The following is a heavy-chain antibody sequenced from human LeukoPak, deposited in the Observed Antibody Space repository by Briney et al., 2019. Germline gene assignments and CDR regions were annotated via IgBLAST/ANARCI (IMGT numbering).Heavy chain of an antibody. D-gene: IGHD2-8*01. CDR1: GFTFSSYS. V-gene: IGHV3-21*01. Sequence: GGSLRLSCAASGFTFSSYSMNWVRQAPGTGLEWVSSISSSSSYIYYADSVKGRFTISRDNAKHSLYLQMNSLRAEDTALYYCASGGVGFSLDPWGQGTLVTVSS. J-gene: IGHJ5*02. CDR2: ISSSSSYI. CDR3: ASGGVGFSLDP.